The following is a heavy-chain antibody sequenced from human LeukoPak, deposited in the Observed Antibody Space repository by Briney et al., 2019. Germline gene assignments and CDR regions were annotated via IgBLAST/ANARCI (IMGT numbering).Heavy chain of an antibody. V-gene: IGHV1-18*01. J-gene: IGHJ6*03. CDR1: GYTFTSYG. CDR2: ISAYNGNT. CDR3: ARIREGYYYMDV. Sequence: ASATVSCKASGYTFTSYGISWVRQAPGQGLEWMGWISAYNGNTNYAQKLQGRVTMTTDTSTSTAYMELRSLRSDDTAVYYCARIREGYYYMDVWGKGTTVTVSS.